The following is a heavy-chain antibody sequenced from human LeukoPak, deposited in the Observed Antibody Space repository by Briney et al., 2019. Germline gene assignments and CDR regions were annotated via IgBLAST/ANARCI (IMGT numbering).Heavy chain of an antibody. CDR2: IYHSGST. V-gene: IGHV4-38-2*02. J-gene: IGHJ4*02. Sequence: SETLSLTCAVYGGSFSGYYWDWIRQPPGKGLEWIGSIYHSGSTYYNPSLKSRVTISLDTSKNQFSLKLSSVTAADTAVYYCAREFLVGATYPSFDYWGQGTLVTVSS. D-gene: IGHD1-26*01. CDR3: AREFLVGATYPSFDY. CDR1: GGSFSGYY.